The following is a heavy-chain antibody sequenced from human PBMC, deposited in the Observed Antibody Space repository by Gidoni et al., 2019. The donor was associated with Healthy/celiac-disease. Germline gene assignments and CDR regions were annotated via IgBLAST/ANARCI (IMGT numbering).Heavy chain of an antibody. CDR3: ARVDSSGYYFPW. CDR2: ISAYNGNT. J-gene: IGHJ4*02. Sequence: QVHLAQSGAALKTPGASFKVSGKASGHTFPRYGTRWLRQAPGQGHEWMGWISAYNGNTNYAQRLQGRVTMTTDTSTSTAYMELRSRRSDDTAVYYCARVDSSGYYFPWWGQGTLVTVSS. CDR1: GHTFPRYG. D-gene: IGHD3-22*01. V-gene: IGHV1-18*01.